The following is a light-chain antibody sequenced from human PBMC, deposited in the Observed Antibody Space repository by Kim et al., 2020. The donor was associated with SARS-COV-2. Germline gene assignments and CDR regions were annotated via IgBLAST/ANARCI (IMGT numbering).Light chain of an antibody. J-gene: IGKJ1*01. V-gene: IGKV1-39*01. CDR1: ESISRS. CDR3: QESYRTPWT. Sequence: ASVGDRVTITCRASESISRSLNWYQQKPGKAPKFLIYDASSLQSGVPSRFSGSGSGTDFTLTISSLQAEDFATYYCQESYRTPWTFGQGTKVDSK. CDR2: DAS.